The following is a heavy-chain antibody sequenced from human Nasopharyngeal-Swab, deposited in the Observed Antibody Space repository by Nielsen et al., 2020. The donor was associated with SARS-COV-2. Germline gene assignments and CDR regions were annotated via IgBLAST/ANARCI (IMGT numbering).Heavy chain of an antibody. Sequence: GGSLRLSCVASGFSFSRNWMSWVRQAPGRGLEWVAHIKQDGSEKYYVDSVEGRFTFSRDNDKNSLYLQMNSLRAEDTAMYYCARGLIETVGTGDYWGQGTLVTVSS. CDR3: ARGLIETVGTGDY. CDR2: IKQDGSEK. CDR1: GFSFSRNW. D-gene: IGHD6-13*01. V-gene: IGHV3-7*04. J-gene: IGHJ4*02.